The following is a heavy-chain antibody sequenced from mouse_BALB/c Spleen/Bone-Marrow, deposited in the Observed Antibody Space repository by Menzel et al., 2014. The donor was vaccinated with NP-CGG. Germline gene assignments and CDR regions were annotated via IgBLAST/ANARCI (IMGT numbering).Heavy chain of an antibody. D-gene: IGHD1-2*01. J-gene: IGHJ2*01. CDR3: ARTHYYGWFDS. Sequence: EVQLQESGPSLVKPSQTLSLPCSVTGDSVTSGYWNWIRKFPGNKLEYMGFISYSGGTYYNPSLRSRISITRDTSKNQYYLQLNSVTTEDTATYFCARTHYYGWFDSWGQGTTLTVSS. CDR2: ISYSGGT. CDR1: GDSVTSGY. V-gene: IGHV3-8*02.